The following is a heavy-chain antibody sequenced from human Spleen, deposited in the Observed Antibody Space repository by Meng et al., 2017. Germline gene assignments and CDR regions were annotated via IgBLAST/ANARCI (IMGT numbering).Heavy chain of an antibody. CDR3: ANPETTSVTPVLNY. Sequence: GESLKISCAASGFTFNNVWMRWVRQAPGKGLEWVSAISGSGGSTYYADSVKGRFTISRDNSKNTLYLQMNSLRAEDTAVYYCANPETTSVTPVLNYWGQGTLVTVSS. V-gene: IGHV3-23*01. D-gene: IGHD4-23*01. CDR2: ISGSGGST. J-gene: IGHJ4*02. CDR1: GFTFNNVW.